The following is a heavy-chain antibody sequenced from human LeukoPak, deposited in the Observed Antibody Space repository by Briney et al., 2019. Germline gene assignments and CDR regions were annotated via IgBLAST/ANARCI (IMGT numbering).Heavy chain of an antibody. CDR3: ARGGRDGYTLYPLDY. CDR2: IYYSGST. Sequence: SETLSLTCTVSGGSISSYYWSWIRQPPGKGLEWIGCIYYSGSTNYNPSLKSRVTISVDTSKNQLSLKLRSVTAADTAVYYCARGGRDGYTLYPLDYWGQGTLVTVSS. J-gene: IGHJ4*02. CDR1: GGSISSYY. D-gene: IGHD5-24*01. V-gene: IGHV4-59*08.